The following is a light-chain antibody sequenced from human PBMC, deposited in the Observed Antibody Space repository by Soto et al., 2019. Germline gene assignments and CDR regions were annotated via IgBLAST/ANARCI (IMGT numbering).Light chain of an antibody. Sequence: DIQVTQSPSTLSASVGDRVTITCRASQSISNWLDWYQQKPGKAPKLLIYKASTLESGVPSRFSGSGSGTEITLTSNNLQPDDFATYYCQQDDSYPWTFGQGTKVEI. CDR2: KAS. CDR3: QQDDSYPWT. CDR1: QSISNW. V-gene: IGKV1-5*03. J-gene: IGKJ1*01.